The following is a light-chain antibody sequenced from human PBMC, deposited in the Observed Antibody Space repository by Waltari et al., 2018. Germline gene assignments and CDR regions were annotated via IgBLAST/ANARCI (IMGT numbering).Light chain of an antibody. CDR2: RNS. CDR3: AAWDGTLSAVA. Sequence: QSVLAQPPPASGTPGPSALLSGSGRRTTLQHSFFSWYPPFPGTAPKLLTQRNSQRPSGVPDRFSGSKSGTSASLAISGLRPEDEADYYCAAWDGTLSAVAFGGGTKLTVL. J-gene: IGLJ2*01. CDR1: RTTLQHSF. V-gene: IGLV1-47*01.